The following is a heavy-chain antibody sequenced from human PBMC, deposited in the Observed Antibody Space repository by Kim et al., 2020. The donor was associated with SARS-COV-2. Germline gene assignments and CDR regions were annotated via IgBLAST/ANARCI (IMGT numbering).Heavy chain of an antibody. CDR3: ARALPDTVWFGEPRQLGFDT. CDR2: IYTSGST. V-gene: IGHV4-4*07. D-gene: IGHD3-10*01. Sequence: SETLSLTCTVSGGSISSYYWSWIRQPAGKGLEWIGRIYTSGSTNYNPSLKSRVTMSVDTSKNQFSLKLSSVTAADTAVYYCARALPDTVWFGEPRQLGFDTWGQGTLVTVSS. CDR1: GGSISSYY. J-gene: IGHJ5*02.